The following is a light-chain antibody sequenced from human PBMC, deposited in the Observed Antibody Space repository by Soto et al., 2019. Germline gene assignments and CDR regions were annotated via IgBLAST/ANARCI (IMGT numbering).Light chain of an antibody. CDR3: QQYRSYL. Sequence: DIQMTQSPSTLSASVGDRVTITCRASQSISNNWLAWYQQKPGKAPKLLIYDASTLESGVPSRFSGSGSETKFTLTISSLQPDDFATYYCQQYRSYLFGPGTKVEIK. CDR2: DAS. J-gene: IGKJ3*01. CDR1: QSISNNW. V-gene: IGKV1-5*01.